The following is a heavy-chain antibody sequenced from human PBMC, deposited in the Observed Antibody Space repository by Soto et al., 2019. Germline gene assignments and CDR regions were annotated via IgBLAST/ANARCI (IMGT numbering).Heavy chain of an antibody. CDR1: GFTFSSYS. CDR3: ARADSGYAHGYYYYGMDV. V-gene: IGHV3-48*01. D-gene: IGHD5-12*01. Sequence: EGQLVESGGGLVQPGGSLRLSCAASGFTFSSYSMNWVRQAPGKGLEWVSYTSSSSSTIYYADSVKGRFTISRDNAKNSLYLQMNSLRAEDTAVYYCARADSGYAHGYYYYGMDVWGQGTTVTVSS. CDR2: TSSSSSTI. J-gene: IGHJ6*02.